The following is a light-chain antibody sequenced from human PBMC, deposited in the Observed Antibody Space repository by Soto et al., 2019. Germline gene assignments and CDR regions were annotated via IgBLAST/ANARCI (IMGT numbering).Light chain of an antibody. CDR2: GAS. J-gene: IGKJ1*01. V-gene: IGKV3-15*01. CDR1: QGVGSN. CDR3: QQYNNWPPWP. Sequence: EIGRSQSPASLSVSTGETATLSCRSSQGVGSNLAWYQPTPGPPPRLLIYGASTRATGIPARFSGSGSGTEFTPTISSLQSEDFAVYYCQQYNNWPPWPFGQGTKVDIK.